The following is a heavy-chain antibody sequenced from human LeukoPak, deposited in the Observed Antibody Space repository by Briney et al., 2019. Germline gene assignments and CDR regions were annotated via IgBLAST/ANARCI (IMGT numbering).Heavy chain of an antibody. V-gene: IGHV3-21*01. CDR3: AREAPNWAFDY. CDR2: ISSSSSYI. D-gene: IGHD7-27*01. J-gene: IGHJ4*02. Sequence: PGGSLRLSCAASGFTFSSYSMNWVRQAPGKGLEWVSSISSSSSYIYYADSAKGRFTISRDNAKNSLYLQMNSLRAEDTAVYYCAREAPNWAFDYWGQGTLVTVSS. CDR1: GFTFSSYS.